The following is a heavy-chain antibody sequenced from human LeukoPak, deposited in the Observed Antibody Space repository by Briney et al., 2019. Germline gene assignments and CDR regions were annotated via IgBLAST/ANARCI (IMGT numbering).Heavy chain of an antibody. CDR2: INHSGST. Sequence: SETLSLTCAVYGGSFSGYYWSWIRQPPGKGLEWIGEINHSGSTNYNPSLKSRVTISVDTSKNQFSLKLSSVTAADTAVYYCARGLVVPAAHAVDIWGQGTMVTVSS. CDR3: ARGLVVPAAHAVDI. D-gene: IGHD2-2*01. V-gene: IGHV4-34*01. CDR1: GGSFSGYY. J-gene: IGHJ3*02.